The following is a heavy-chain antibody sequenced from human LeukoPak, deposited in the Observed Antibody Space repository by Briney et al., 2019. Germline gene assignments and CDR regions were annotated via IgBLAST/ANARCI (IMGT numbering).Heavy chain of an antibody. D-gene: IGHD3-3*01. CDR3: ARCGYYYFWSGHNPATFDY. V-gene: IGHV4-39*01. Sequence: SETLSLTCTVSSGSISSSSYYWGWIRQPPGKGLEWIGSIYYSGSTYYKPSLKSRVTISVDTSKNQFSLKLTSVTAADTAVYYCARCGYYYFWSGHNPATFDYWGQGTLVTVSS. CDR1: SGSISSSSYY. CDR2: IYYSGST. J-gene: IGHJ4*02.